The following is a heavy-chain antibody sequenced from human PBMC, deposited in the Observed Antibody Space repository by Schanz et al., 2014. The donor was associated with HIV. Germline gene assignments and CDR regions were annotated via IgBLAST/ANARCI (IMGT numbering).Heavy chain of an antibody. V-gene: IGHV1-18*01. CDR3: ARARPVIVGATRADGGTDFDY. CDR2: ISAYNGNT. D-gene: IGHD1-26*01. Sequence: QVQLVQSGTEVKKPGASVKVSCKASGYTFISYGISWVRQAPGQGLEWMGWISAYNGNTNYAQKFQGRLTMTTDTSTSTAYMELRSLRSDDTAVYYCARARPVIVGATRADGGTDFDYWGQGTLVTVSS. J-gene: IGHJ4*02. CDR1: GYTFISYG.